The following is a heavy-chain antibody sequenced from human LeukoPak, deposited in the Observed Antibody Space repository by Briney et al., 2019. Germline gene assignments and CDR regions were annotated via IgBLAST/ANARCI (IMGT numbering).Heavy chain of an antibody. D-gene: IGHD2-2*01. J-gene: IGHJ4*02. CDR3: ARDQGPRNCSSTSCYWDY. CDR1: GYTFTSYY. Sequence: ASVKVSCKASGYTFTSYYMHWVRQAPGQGLEWMGIINPSGGSTSYAQKFQGRVTMTRETSTSTVYMELSSLRSEDTAVYYCARDQGPRNCSSTSCYWDYWGQGTLVTVSS. CDR2: INPSGGST. V-gene: IGHV1-46*01.